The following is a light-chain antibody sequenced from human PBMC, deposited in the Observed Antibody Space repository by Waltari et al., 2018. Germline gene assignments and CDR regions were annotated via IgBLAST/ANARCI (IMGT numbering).Light chain of an antibody. CDR2: EAS. V-gene: IGKV1-33*01. Sequence: DIQMTQSPSSVSASVGDRVTINCQASQHISNFLSWYQHKAGKAPKLLSFEASKRQTGVPYKFGGGGSGTDFTFTIDSLQPEDGATYYCQQYGSLPYTFGQGTKVEI. CDR3: QQYGSLPYT. CDR1: QHISNF. J-gene: IGKJ2*01.